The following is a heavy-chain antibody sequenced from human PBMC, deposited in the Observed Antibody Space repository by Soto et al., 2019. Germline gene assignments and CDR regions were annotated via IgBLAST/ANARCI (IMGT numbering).Heavy chain of an antibody. J-gene: IGHJ4*02. V-gene: IGHV3-30*18. CDR1: GFTFSSYG. CDR3: AKGETAYGGGDCHSTPLPFEY. D-gene: IGHD2-21*02. CDR2: ISCDGSNK. Sequence: GGSLRLSCAASGFTFSSYGMHWVRQAPGKGLEWVAVISCDGSNKYYADSVKGRFTISRDNSKNTLYLQMNSLRAEDTAVYYCAKGETAYGGGDCHSTPLPFEYWGPGTFVTLSS.